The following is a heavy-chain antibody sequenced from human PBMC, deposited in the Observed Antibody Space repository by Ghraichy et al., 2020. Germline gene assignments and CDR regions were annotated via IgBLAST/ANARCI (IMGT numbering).Heavy chain of an antibody. J-gene: IGHJ4*02. V-gene: IGHV3-23*01. CDR1: GFAFNIYA. CDR3: AKGDDYSSFVTIDF. D-gene: IGHD4-11*01. Sequence: GGSQRLSCAASGFAFNIYAMNWVRQAPGKGLEWVSAVSASGDSTYYAGSVKGRFTISRDNSKNTVYLQINSLRAEDTAVYYCAKGDDYSSFVTIDFWGQGTPVSVSS. CDR2: VSASGDST.